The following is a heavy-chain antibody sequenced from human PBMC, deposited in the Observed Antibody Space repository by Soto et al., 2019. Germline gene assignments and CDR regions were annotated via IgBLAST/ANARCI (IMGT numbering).Heavy chain of an antibody. CDR1: GLTFGNFP. D-gene: IGHD1-1*01. CDR2: TSYDGNNE. CDR3: AKDKGVFNWATSYFDY. V-gene: IGHV3-30*18. J-gene: IGHJ4*02. Sequence: GGPLKLSLEAPGLTFGNFPMHWVRQAPGKGLEWVALTSYDGNNEYYTDSVKGRFTISRDNSKNTLFLQMNSPRPEDTAVYYCAKDKGVFNWATSYFDYWGQGALVTVSS.